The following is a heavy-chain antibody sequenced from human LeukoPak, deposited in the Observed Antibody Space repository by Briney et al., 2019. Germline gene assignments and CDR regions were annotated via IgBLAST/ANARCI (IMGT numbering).Heavy chain of an antibody. CDR3: ARDRQYFTIDAFDI. Sequence: GRSLRLSCAASRFTFSSYALHWVRQAPGKGLEWVAVISYDGTNKYYADSVKGRFTISRDNSKNTLYLQMNSLRAEDTAVYYCARDRQYFTIDAFDIWGQGTMVTVSS. V-gene: IGHV3-30-3*01. CDR2: ISYDGTNK. D-gene: IGHD2-8*01. J-gene: IGHJ3*02. CDR1: RFTFSSYA.